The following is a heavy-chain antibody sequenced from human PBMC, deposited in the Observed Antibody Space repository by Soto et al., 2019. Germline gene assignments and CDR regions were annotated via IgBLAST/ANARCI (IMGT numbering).Heavy chain of an antibody. V-gene: IGHV4-59*01. D-gene: IGHD6-19*01. CDR2: IYYSGST. J-gene: IGHJ4*02. CDR1: GGSISSYY. Sequence: SETLSLTCTVSGGSISSYYWSWIRQPPGKGLEWIGYIYYSGSTNYNPSLKSRVTISVDTSKNQFSLRLSSVTAADTAVYYCARETTYSSGWYPTYYFDYWGQGTLVTVS. CDR3: ARETTYSSGWYPTYYFDY.